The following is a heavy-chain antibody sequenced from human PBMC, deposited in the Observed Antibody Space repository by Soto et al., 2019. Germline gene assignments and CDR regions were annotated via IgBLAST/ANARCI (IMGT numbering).Heavy chain of an antibody. Sequence: GGSLRLSCAASGFTFSSYSMNWVRQAPGKGLEWVSYISSSSSTIYYADSVKGRFTISRDNAKNSPYLQMNSLRAEDTAVYYCARDGGDSSSWYFAFDIWGQGTMVTVSS. CDR1: GFTFSSYS. CDR3: ARDGGDSSSWYFAFDI. D-gene: IGHD6-13*01. CDR2: ISSSSSTI. V-gene: IGHV3-48*01. J-gene: IGHJ3*02.